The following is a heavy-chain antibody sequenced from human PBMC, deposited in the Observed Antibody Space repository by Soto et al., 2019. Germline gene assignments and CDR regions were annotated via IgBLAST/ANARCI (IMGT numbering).Heavy chain of an antibody. CDR1: GGTFSSYA. CDR3: ATVRTTPAYYYFRYV. D-gene: IGHD2-15*01. Sequence: GAGVKVSCKASGGTFSSYAISWVRQAPGQGLEWMGGIIPIFGTANYAQKFQGRVTITADESTSTAYMELSSLRSEDTAVYYCATVRTTPAYYYFRYVWSQGTTVTVSS. J-gene: IGHJ6*02. CDR2: IIPIFGTA. V-gene: IGHV1-69*13.